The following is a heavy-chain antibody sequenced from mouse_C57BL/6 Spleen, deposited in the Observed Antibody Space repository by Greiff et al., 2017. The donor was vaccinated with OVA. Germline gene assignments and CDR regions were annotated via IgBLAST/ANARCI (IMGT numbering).Heavy chain of an antibody. J-gene: IGHJ2*01. CDR1: GYTFTSYW. Sequence: QVQLQQPGAELVKPGASVKLSCKASGYTFTSYWMQWVKQRPGQGLEWIGEIDPSDSYTNYNQKFKGKATLTVDTSSSTAYMQLSSLTSEDSAVYYCARWGWSYWGQGTTLTVSS. V-gene: IGHV1-50*01. D-gene: IGHD2-3*01. CDR2: IDPSDSYT. CDR3: ARWGWSY.